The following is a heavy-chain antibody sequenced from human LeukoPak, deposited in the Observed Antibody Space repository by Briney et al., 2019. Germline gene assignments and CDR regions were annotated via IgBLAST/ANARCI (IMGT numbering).Heavy chain of an antibody. CDR2: ISAYNGNT. J-gene: IGHJ1*01. V-gene: IGHV1-18*01. D-gene: IGHD2-2*01. CDR3: ARVYCSSTSCYPEYFQR. CDR1: GYTFTSYG. Sequence: ASVKVSCKASGYTFTSYGISWVRQAPGQGLEWMGWISAYNGNTNYAQKLQGRVTMTTDTSTSTAYMELRSLRSDDTAVYYCARVYCSSTSCYPEYFQRWGQGTLVTVSS.